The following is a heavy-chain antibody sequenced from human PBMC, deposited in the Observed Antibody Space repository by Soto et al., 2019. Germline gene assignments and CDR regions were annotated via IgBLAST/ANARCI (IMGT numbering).Heavy chain of an antibody. Sequence: PSETLSLTCTVSGGSISSGGYYWSWIRQHPGKGLEWIGYIYYSGSTYYNPSLQSRVTISVDTSKNQFSLKLTSATAADTAVYYCARRVTRPERFDYWGQGALVTVSS. D-gene: IGHD4-4*01. CDR3: ARRVTRPERFDY. CDR2: IYYSGST. J-gene: IGHJ4*02. V-gene: IGHV4-31*03. CDR1: GGSISSGGYY.